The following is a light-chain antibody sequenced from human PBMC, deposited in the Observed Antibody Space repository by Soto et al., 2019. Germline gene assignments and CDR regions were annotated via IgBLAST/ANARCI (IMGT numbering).Light chain of an antibody. CDR1: QSVSSH. V-gene: IGKV3-11*01. CDR2: DAS. J-gene: IGKJ4*01. CDR3: QQRSNWPELT. Sequence: EIVLTQSPATLSLSPGERATLSCRASQSVSSHLAWYQQKPGQAPRLLIYDASSRVTGIPARFSGSGSGTDFTLTISSLEPEDFEVYYCQQRSNWPELTFGGGTKVESK.